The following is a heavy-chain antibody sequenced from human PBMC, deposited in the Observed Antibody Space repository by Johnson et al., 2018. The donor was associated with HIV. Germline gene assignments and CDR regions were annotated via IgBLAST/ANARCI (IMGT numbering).Heavy chain of an antibody. CDR3: VKDSDTYYFGSGDGFDI. CDR1: GFRFDEYA. CDR2: LSWAGTNS. V-gene: IGHV3-43D*03. J-gene: IGHJ3*02. D-gene: IGHD3-10*01. Sequence: VQLVESGGGGVQPGGSLRFSSAASGFRFDEYAIHWVRQAPEKGLAWVAVLSWAGTNSHYGDSVKGRFRISRDNSKKSVYLQMNSLRAEDTALYYCVKDSDTYYFGSGDGFDIWGQGTMVTVSA.